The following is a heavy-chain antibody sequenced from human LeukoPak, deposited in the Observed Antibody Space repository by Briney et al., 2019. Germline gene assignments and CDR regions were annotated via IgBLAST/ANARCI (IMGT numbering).Heavy chain of an antibody. CDR1: GGSISSSSYY. J-gene: IGHJ4*02. Sequence: PSETLSLTCTVSGGSISSSSYYWGWIRQPPGKGLEWIGSIYYSGSTYYNPSLKSRVTISVDTSKNQFSLKLSSVTAADTAVYYCARGGGFLYSSSWYGTFDYWGQGTLVTVSS. CDR2: IYYSGST. CDR3: ARGGGFLYSSSWYGTFDY. D-gene: IGHD6-13*01. V-gene: IGHV4-39*07.